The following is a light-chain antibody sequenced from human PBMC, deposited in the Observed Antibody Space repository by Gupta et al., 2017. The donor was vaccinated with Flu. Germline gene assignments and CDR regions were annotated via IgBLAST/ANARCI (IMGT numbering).Light chain of an antibody. CDR1: QSVSSNY. CDR3: HQYNSSPQWT. V-gene: IGKV3-20*01. CDR2: GAS. Sequence: DIVLTQSPDTLSLSPGERATLSCRASQSVSSNYLAWYQQKPGQAPRLLIYGASYRATGIPDRFSGSGSRTDFTLTISRLEPEDFAVYYCHQYNSSPQWTFGQGTKVEIK. J-gene: IGKJ1*01.